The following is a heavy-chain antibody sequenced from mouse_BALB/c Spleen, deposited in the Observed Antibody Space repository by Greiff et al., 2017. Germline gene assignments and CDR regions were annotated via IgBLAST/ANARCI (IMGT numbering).Heavy chain of an antibody. V-gene: IGHV14-3*02. D-gene: IGHD2-1*01. Sequence: EVKLMESGAELVKPGASVKLSCTASGFNIKDTYMHWVKQRPEQGLEWIGRIDPANGNTKYDPKFQGKATITADTSSNTAYLQLSSLTSEDTAVYYCARIYYGPFDYWGQGTTLTVSS. CDR2: IDPANGNT. CDR1: GFNIKDTY. CDR3: ARIYYGPFDY. J-gene: IGHJ2*01.